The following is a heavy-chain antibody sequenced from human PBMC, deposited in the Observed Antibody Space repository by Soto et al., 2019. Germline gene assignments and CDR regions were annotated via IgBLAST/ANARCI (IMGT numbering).Heavy chain of an antibody. D-gene: IGHD5-18*01. V-gene: IGHV1-8*01. CDR3: ARGGHTAKGRGDAFDI. Sequence: ASVKVSCKASGYTFTSYDINWVRQATGQGLEWMGWMNPNSGNTGYAQKFQGRVTMTRNTSISTAYMELSSLRSEDTAVYYCARGGHTAKGRGDAFDIWGQGTMVTVSS. CDR2: MNPNSGNT. CDR1: GYTFTSYD. J-gene: IGHJ3*02.